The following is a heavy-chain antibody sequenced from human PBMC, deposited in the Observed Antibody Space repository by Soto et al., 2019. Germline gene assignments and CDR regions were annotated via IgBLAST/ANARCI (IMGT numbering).Heavy chain of an antibody. Sequence: GSLRLSCSASGFTFSSSAMHWVRQAPGKGLEYVSAISSNGGNTYYADSVKGRFTISRDNSKNTLYLQMSSLRAEDTAVYYCVKGRPVVVAAYFDYWGQVTLVTV. CDR1: GFTFSSSA. CDR3: VKGRPVVVAAYFDY. J-gene: IGHJ4*02. V-gene: IGHV3-64D*06. CDR2: ISSNGGNT. D-gene: IGHD2-15*01.